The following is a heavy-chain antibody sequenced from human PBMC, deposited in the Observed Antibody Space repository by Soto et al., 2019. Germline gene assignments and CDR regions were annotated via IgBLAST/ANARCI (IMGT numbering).Heavy chain of an antibody. CDR2: IIPIFGTA. J-gene: IGHJ6*02. CDR3: TRGSTIFGVVITTNDYYYGMDV. V-gene: IGHV1-69*01. Sequence: QVQLVQSGAEVKKPGSSVKVSCKASGGTFRSYAISWVLQAPGQGLEWMGGIIPIFGTANYAQKFQGRVTITADESTSTAYMELSSLRSEDTAVYYCTRGSTIFGVVITTNDYYYGMDVWGQGTTVTVSS. CDR1: GGTFRSYA. D-gene: IGHD3-3*01.